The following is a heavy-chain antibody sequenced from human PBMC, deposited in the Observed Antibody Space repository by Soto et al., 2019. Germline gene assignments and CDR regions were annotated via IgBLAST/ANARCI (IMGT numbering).Heavy chain of an antibody. CDR3: AGDTPHFH. CDR2: ISYDGGYD. J-gene: IGHJ4*02. CDR1: GFIFSNSV. Sequence: GGSLRLSCTASGFIFSNSVMHWVRQAPGKGLEWVAVISYDGGYDFYADSVKGRFTVSRDNSKNTLYLVMDSLRPEDTAVYYCAGDTPHFHWGQGTLVTVSS. V-gene: IGHV3-30*03. D-gene: IGHD3-3*02.